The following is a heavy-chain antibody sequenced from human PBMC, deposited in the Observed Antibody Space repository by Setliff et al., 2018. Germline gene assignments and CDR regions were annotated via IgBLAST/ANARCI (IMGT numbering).Heavy chain of an antibody. J-gene: IGHJ6*03. CDR2: IYTTWTT. CDR3: ARHHRTHNWNYRTFTGYMDV. D-gene: IGHD1-7*01. CDR1: GGSVGNSYYY. V-gene: IGHV4-61*02. Sequence: SETLSLTCTVSGGSVGNSYYYWNWIRQLAGKGLEWIGRIYTTWTTYYNASLKSRVTMSVDTSKNQFSLNLSSVTAADTAVYYCARHHRTHNWNYRTFTGYMDVWGKGTTVTVSS.